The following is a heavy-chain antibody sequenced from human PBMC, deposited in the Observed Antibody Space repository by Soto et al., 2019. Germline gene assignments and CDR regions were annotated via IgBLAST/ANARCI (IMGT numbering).Heavy chain of an antibody. D-gene: IGHD2-15*01. V-gene: IGHV2-5*02. CDR2: IYWDDDK. CDR1: GFSLSTSGVG. J-gene: IGHJ4*02. Sequence: QITLKESGPTLVKPTQTLTLTCTFSGFSLSTSGVGVGWIRQPPGKALEWLALIYWDDDKRYSPSLKSRLTITKDTSKDQVVLTMSHMDPVDTATYYFAHFCSGGSGYGPVPLRHLIPLDYWGQGTLVTVSS. CDR3: AHFCSGGSGYGPVPLRHLIPLDY.